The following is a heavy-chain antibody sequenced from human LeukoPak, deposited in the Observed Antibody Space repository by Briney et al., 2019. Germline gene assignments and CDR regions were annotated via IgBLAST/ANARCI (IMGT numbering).Heavy chain of an antibody. J-gene: IGHJ5*02. V-gene: IGHV1-8*03. Sequence: ASVKVSCKASGYTFTSYDVNWVRQATGQGLEWMGWMNPTSGNTAYAQKFQGRVTITINTSISTAYLELSSLRSEDTAVYYCARGRSMGYYDSSGYYTTSSEYNWFDPWGQGTLVTVSS. D-gene: IGHD3-22*01. CDR1: GYTFTSYD. CDR2: MNPTSGNT. CDR3: ARGRSMGYYDSSGYYTTSSEYNWFDP.